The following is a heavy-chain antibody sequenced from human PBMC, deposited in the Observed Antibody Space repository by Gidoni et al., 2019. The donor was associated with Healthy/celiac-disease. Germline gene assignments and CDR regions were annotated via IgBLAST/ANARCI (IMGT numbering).Heavy chain of an antibody. CDR2: ISAYNGNT. Sequence: QVQLVQSGAEVKKPGSSVKVSCKASGYTFTSYGISWVLQAPGQGLEWMGWISAYNGNTNYAQKLQGRVTMTTDTSTSTAYMELRSLRSDDTAVYYCARDRPQIYGDYYHAGSDIVYFQHWGQGTLVTVSS. V-gene: IGHV1-18*01. CDR1: GYTFTSYG. D-gene: IGHD4-17*01. CDR3: ARDRPQIYGDYYHAGSDIVYFQH. J-gene: IGHJ1*01.